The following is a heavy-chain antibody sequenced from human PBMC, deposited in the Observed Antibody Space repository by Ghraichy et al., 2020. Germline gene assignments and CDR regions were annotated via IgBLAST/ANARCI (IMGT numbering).Heavy chain of an antibody. V-gene: IGHV3-9*01. D-gene: IGHD6-19*01. CDR2: ISWNSGSI. CDR3: AKDIAVGGTYGMDV. Sequence: GGSLRLTCAASGFTFDDYAMHWVRQAPGKGLEWVSGISWNSGSIGYADSVKGRFTISRDNAKNSLYLQMNSLRAEDTALYYCAKDIAVGGTYGMDVWGHGTTVTVS. CDR1: GFTFDDYA. J-gene: IGHJ6*02.